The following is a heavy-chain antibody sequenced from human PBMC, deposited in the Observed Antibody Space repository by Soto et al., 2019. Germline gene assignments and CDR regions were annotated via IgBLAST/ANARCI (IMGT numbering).Heavy chain of an antibody. CDR3: ARQGAVATLLDY. J-gene: IGHJ4*02. CDR1: GGSISSYY. Sequence: PSETLSLTYTVSGGSISSYYWSWIRQPPGKELEWIGYIYYSGSTNYNPSLKSRVTISVDTSKNQFSLKLNSVTAADTAVYYCARQGAVATLLDYWGQGTLVTVSS. CDR2: IYYSGST. V-gene: IGHV4-59*08. D-gene: IGHD6-19*01.